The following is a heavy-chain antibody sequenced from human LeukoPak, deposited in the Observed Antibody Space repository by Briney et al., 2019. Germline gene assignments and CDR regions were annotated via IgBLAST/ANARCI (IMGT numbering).Heavy chain of an antibody. CDR3: MRGYMGWFDP. D-gene: IGHD3-16*02. CDR2: ISLDGSTE. V-gene: IGHV3-30-3*01. J-gene: IGHJ5*02. Sequence: PGGSLRLSCVASGFILSNFQMYWVRQAPGKGLEWVSIISLDGSTEFYADSVKGRFTISRDTASNTMHLEMNNLRIEDTAVYYCMRGYMGWFDPWGQGSLVTVSS. CDR1: GFILSNFQ.